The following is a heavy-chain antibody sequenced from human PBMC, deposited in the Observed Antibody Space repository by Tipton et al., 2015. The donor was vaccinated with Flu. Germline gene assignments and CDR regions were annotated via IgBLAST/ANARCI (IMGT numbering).Heavy chain of an antibody. D-gene: IGHD5-12*01. CDR1: GGSISSGGYY. CDR2: IYYSGST. CDR3: ARGGATGEDYFDY. J-gene: IGHJ4*02. V-gene: IGHV4-31*03. Sequence: TLSLTCTVSGGSISSGGYYWSWIRQHPGKGLEWIGYIYYSGSTYYNPSLKSRVTISVDTSKNQFSLKLSSVTAADTAVYYCARGGATGEDYFDYWGQGTLVTVS.